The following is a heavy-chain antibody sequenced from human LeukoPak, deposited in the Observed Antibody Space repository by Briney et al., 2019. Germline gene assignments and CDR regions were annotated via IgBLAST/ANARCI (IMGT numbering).Heavy chain of an antibody. J-gene: IGHJ1*01. D-gene: IGHD1-1*01. CDR1: GYTFNSHP. Sequence: ASVKVSCKASGYTFNSHPMHWVRQAPGQRLEWMGWINTDNGNTRYSQKLQGRVTITRDTSANTAYMELSGLRSDDTAVYYCARDAGTNWIFGEYFPFWAQGTWSPSPQ. CDR3: ARDAGTNWIFGEYFPF. CDR2: INTDNGNT. V-gene: IGHV1-3*04.